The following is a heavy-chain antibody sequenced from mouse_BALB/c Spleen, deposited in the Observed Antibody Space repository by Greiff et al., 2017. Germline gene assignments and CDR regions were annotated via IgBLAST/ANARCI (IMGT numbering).Heavy chain of an antibody. CDR2: IYPGDGDT. CDR3: ARRGDYRYDVFAY. J-gene: IGHJ3*01. V-gene: IGHV1-80*01. CDR1: GYAFSSYW. D-gene: IGHD2-14*01. Sequence: VQLQQSGAELVRPGSSVKISCKASGYAFSSYWLNWVKQRPGQGLEWIGQIYPGDGDTNYNGKFKGKATLTADKSSSTAYMQLSSLTSDDSAVYFCARRGDYRYDVFAYWGQGTLVTVSA.